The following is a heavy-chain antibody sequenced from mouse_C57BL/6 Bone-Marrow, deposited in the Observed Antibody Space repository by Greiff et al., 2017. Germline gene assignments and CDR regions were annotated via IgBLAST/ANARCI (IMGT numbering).Heavy chain of an antibody. D-gene: IGHD2-4*01. CDR2: ISDGGSYT. V-gene: IGHV5-4*01. Sequence: EVLLVESGGGLVKPGGSLKLSCAASGFTFSSYAMSWVRQTPEKRLEWVATISDGGSYTYYPDNVKGRFTISRDNAKNNLYLQMSHLKSEDTAMYYCASHYDYDVDYWGQGTTRTVSS. CDR1: GFTFSSYA. J-gene: IGHJ2*01. CDR3: ASHYDYDVDY.